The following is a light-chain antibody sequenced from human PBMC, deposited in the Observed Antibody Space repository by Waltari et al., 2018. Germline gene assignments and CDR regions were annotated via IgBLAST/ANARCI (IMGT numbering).Light chain of an antibody. V-gene: IGLV2-14*01. CDR2: DVS. CDR3: SSYTTTSSWV. J-gene: IGLJ3*02. Sequence: QSALTQPASVSGSPGQSITISCTGTSGDIGNYKFFSWYQQEPGRAPKLIVYDVSQRPSGVSNRFSGSKSGNTASLTISGVQAEDEADYYCSSYTTTSSWVFGGGTKLTVL. CDR1: SGDIGNYKF.